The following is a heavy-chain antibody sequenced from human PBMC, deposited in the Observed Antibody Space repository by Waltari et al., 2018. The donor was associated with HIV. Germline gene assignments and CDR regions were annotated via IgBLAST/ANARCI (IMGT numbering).Heavy chain of an antibody. CDR1: GYTLTELS. Sequence: QVQLVQSGAEVKKPGASVKVSCKVSGYTLTELSMHWVRQAPGKGLEWMGGFDPEDGETSYARNFQGRVTMTEDKSTDTAYMELSSLRSEDTAVYYCATDGVQLKRQGCDYWGQGTLVTVSS. CDR3: ATDGVQLKRQGCDY. V-gene: IGHV1-24*01. CDR2: FDPEDGET. J-gene: IGHJ4*02. D-gene: IGHD6-6*01.